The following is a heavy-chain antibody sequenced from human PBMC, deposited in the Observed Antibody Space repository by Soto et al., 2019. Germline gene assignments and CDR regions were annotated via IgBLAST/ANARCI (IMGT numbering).Heavy chain of an antibody. CDR3: AKSSTASIAVARTFDY. CDR1: GFSFSSYA. J-gene: IGHJ4*02. CDR2: ISGSGGST. V-gene: IGHV3-23*01. Sequence: WGCMRLSCAACGFSFSSYAMSWVRQAPGKGLEWVSAISGSGGSTYYADSVKGRFTISRDNSKNPRYLRMNSLRAEDTAVYYCAKSSTASIAVARTFDYWGQGTLVTISS. D-gene: IGHD6-19*01.